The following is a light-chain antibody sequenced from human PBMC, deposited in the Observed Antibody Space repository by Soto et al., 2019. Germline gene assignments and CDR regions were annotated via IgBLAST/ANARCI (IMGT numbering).Light chain of an antibody. CDR1: QSVSSY. Sequence: EIVLTQSPATLSLSPGERATLSCRASQSVSSYLAWYQQKPGQAPRLLIYDASNRATGIPARFSGSGSGTDFTLTISSLEPEDFATYYCQQYSSNPLTFGGGTKVEIK. J-gene: IGKJ4*01. V-gene: IGKV3-11*01. CDR2: DAS. CDR3: QQYSSNPLT.